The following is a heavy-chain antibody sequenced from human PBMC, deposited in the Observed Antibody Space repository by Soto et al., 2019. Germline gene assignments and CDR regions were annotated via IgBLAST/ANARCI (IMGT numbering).Heavy chain of an antibody. CDR1: GGSISSSSYY. Sequence: SETLSLTCTVSGGSISSSSYYWGWIRQPPGKGLEWIGSIYYSGTTYYNPSLKSRVTLSVDTSKNQFSLKLSSVTAADTAVYYCARRPNSSWYPWGLGTLVTVSS. D-gene: IGHD6-13*01. J-gene: IGHJ5*02. CDR2: IYYSGTT. V-gene: IGHV4-39*01. CDR3: ARRPNSSWYP.